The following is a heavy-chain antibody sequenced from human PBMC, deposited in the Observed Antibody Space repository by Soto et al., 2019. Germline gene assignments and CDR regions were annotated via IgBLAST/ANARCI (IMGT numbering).Heavy chain of an antibody. CDR3: AHSGTVTTGRYAFDL. CDR1: GFSLSTSGVG. J-gene: IGHJ3*01. CDR2: IYWDDDK. V-gene: IGHV2-5*02. Sequence: QITLKESGPTRVKPTQTLTLTCTFSGFSLSTSGVGVGWIRQPPGKALEWLALIYWDDDKRYSPSLKSSLTITKDTSKNQVVLTVTNMDPVDTATYYCAHSGTVTTGRYAFDLWGQGTMVTVSS. D-gene: IGHD4-17*01.